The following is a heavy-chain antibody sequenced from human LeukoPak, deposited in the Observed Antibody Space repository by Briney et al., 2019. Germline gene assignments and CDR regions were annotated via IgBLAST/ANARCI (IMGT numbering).Heavy chain of an antibody. J-gene: IGHJ5*02. CDR2: ISYDGSNK. D-gene: IGHD3-10*01. CDR1: GFTFSNFA. V-gene: IGHV3-30*04. CDR3: ARANMVRGVGSLFDRNWFDP. Sequence: PGRSLRLSCAASGFTFSNFAMHWVRQAPGKGLDWVAVISYDGSNKYYADSVKGRFTISRDNSKNTLYLQMNSLRSDDTAVYYCARANMVRGVGSLFDRNWFDPWGQGTLVTVSS.